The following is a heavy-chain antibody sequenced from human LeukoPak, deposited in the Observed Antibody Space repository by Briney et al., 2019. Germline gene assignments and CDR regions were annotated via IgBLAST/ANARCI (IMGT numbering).Heavy chain of an antibody. CDR1: GGSITSYY. V-gene: IGHV4-59*08. CDR3: ARQELSYGSGSHFDY. CDR2: ISYSGST. D-gene: IGHD3-10*01. Sequence: SETLSLTCTVSGGSITSYYWTWIRQPPGKGLEWIGSISYSGSTNYSPSLEGRVTMSVDTSKNQFSLKLRAVTAADTAVYFCARQELSYGSGSHFDYWGQGILVTVSS. J-gene: IGHJ4*02.